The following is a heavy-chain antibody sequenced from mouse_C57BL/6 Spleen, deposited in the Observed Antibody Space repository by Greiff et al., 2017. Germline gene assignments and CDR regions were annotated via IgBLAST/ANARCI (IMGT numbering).Heavy chain of an antibody. D-gene: IGHD1-1*01. J-gene: IGHJ4*01. CDR3: ARSRITTYYYAMDY. Sequence: VQLQQSGAELVRPGASVKLSCTASGFNIKDDYMHWVKQRPEQGLEWIGWIDPENGDTEYASKFKSKATLTVDKSSSTAYMQLSSLTSEDSAVYYCARSRITTYYYAMDYWGQGTSVTVSS. CDR1: GFNIKDDY. CDR2: IDPENGDT. V-gene: IGHV14-4*01.